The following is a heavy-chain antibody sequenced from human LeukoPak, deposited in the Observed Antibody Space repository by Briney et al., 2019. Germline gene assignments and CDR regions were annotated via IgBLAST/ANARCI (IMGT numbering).Heavy chain of an antibody. CDR3: ARGWYQLLYGFDY. CDR2: IYHSGST. Sequence: SETLSLTCAVSGGSISSSNWWSWVRQPPGKGLEWIGEIYHSGSTNYNPSLKSRVTISIDKSKNQFSLKLSSVTAADTAVYYCARGWYQLLYGFDYWGQGTLVTVSS. CDR1: GGSISSSNW. D-gene: IGHD2-2*02. J-gene: IGHJ4*02. V-gene: IGHV4-4*02.